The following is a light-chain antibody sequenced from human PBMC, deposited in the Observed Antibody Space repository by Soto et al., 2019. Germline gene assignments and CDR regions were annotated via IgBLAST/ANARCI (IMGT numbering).Light chain of an antibody. V-gene: IGLV2-14*01. CDR1: SSDVGGYNY. Sequence: QPASVSGSPGQSITISCTGTSSDVGGYNYVSWYQQHPGKAPKLMIYDVSNRPSGVSNRFSGSKSGNTASLTISGLQAEDEADYYCSSYTSSSTYVVFGGGTQLTVL. CDR3: SSYTSSSTYVV. J-gene: IGLJ2*01. CDR2: DVS.